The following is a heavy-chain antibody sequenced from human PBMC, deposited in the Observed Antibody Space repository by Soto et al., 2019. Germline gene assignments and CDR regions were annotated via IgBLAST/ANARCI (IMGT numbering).Heavy chain of an antibody. Sequence: GGSLRLSCAASGFTFSSYEMNWVRQAPGKGLEWVSYISSSGSTIYYADSVKGRFTISRDNAKNSLYLQMNSLRAEDTAFYYCARVFYGDYAFDIWGQGTMVTVSS. J-gene: IGHJ3*02. CDR1: GFTFSSYE. CDR3: ARVFYGDYAFDI. CDR2: ISSSGSTI. D-gene: IGHD4-17*01. V-gene: IGHV3-48*03.